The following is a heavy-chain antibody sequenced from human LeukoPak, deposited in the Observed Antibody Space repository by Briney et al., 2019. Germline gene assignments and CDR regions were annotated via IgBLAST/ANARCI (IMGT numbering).Heavy chain of an antibody. Sequence: SATLSLTCSVSGASVTSGGFYWGWLRQSPGKGLEWFVTVYYTASTYSDPFLKRLVSTSIDTWKTQFSFMVRSGTAPDTAVCYCARHSGSGSLSRPFAPWGQGTLVTVTS. V-gene: IGHV4-39*01. CDR1: GASVTSGGFY. D-gene: IGHD3-10*01. CDR3: ARHSGSGSLSRPFAP. CDR2: VYYTAST. J-gene: IGHJ5*02.